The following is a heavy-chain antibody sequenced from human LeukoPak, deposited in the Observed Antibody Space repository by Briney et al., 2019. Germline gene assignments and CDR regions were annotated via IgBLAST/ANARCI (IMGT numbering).Heavy chain of an antibody. J-gene: IGHJ5*02. CDR1: GGSIRSSSYY. V-gene: IGHV4-39*01. CDR2: IYYSGST. Sequence: SETLSLTCTVSGGSIRSSSYYWVWVRQPPGQGLEWIGTIYYSGSTYYNPSLKTRVTISVDTSKNQFSLNLSSVTAAATAVYCARSSGMVIHNWFDPWGQGILVTVSS. D-gene: IGHD3-3*01. CDR3: ARSSGMVIHNWFDP.